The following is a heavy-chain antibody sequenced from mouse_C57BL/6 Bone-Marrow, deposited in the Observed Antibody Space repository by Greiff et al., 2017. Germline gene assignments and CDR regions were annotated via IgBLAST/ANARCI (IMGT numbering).Heavy chain of an antibody. V-gene: IGHV5-4*01. CDR2: ISDGGSYT. CDR1: GFTFSSYA. D-gene: IGHD4-1*01. CDR3: ALGSAMDY. Sequence: DVQLQESGGGLVKPGGSLKLSCAASGFTFSSYAMSWVRQTPEKRLEWVATISDGGSYTYYPDNVKGRFTISRDNAKNNLYLQMSHLKSEDTAMYYCALGSAMDYWGQGTSVTVSS. J-gene: IGHJ4*01.